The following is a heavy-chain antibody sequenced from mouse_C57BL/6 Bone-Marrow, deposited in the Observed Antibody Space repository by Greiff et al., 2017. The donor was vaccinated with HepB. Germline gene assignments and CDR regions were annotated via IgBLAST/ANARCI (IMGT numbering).Heavy chain of an antibody. V-gene: IGHV1-49*01. Sequence: LVESGAELVRPGSSVKLSCKDSYFAFMASAMHWVKQRPGHGLEWIGSFTMYSDATEYSENFKGKATLTANTSSSTAYMELSSLTSEDSAVYYRARVWLRPAYYFDYWGQGTTLTVSS. CDR3: ARVWLRPAYYFDY. D-gene: IGHD2-2*01. CDR2: FTMYSDAT. J-gene: IGHJ2*01. CDR1: YFAFMASA.